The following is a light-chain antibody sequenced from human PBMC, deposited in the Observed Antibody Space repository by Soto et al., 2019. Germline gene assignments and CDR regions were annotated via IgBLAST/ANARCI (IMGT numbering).Light chain of an antibody. CDR1: QTISSW. CDR3: QHYNSYSEA. J-gene: IGKJ1*01. V-gene: IGKV1-5*03. Sequence: DIQMTQSPSTLSGSVGDRVTITCRASQTISSWLAWYQQKPGKAPKILIYKASTLKSGVPSRFSGSGSGTEFTLTISSLQPDDFATYYCQHYNSYSEAFGQATKVELK. CDR2: KAS.